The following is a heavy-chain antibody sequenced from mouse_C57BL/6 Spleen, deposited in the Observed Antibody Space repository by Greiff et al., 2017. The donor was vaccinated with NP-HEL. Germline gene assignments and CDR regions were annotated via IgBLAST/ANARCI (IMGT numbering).Heavy chain of an antibody. J-gene: IGHJ2*01. V-gene: IGHV5-4*01. D-gene: IGHD2-3*01. CDR1: GFTFSSYA. CDR2: ISDGGSYT. Sequence: EVQVVESGGGLVKPGGSLKLSCAASGFTFSSYAMSWVRQTPEKRLQWVATISDGGSYTYYPDNVKCRFTISRDNAKNNLYLQMSHLKYEDTAMYYCAREDGYYSYYYDYWGKGTTLTVST. CDR3: AREDGYYSYYYDY.